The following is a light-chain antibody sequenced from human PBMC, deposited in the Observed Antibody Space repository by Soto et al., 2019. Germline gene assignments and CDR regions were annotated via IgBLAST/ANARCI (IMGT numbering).Light chain of an antibody. V-gene: IGKV3-20*01. CDR1: QSVTSSY. CDR2: GAS. Sequence: EIVLTQSPGTLSLSPGERATLSCRASQSVTSSYLAWYQQNPGQAPRLLIYGASSRATGIPDRFSGSGSGTDFTVTINRLEPEDFAVYYCEQYDKSITFGGGTKVDIK. CDR3: EQYDKSIT. J-gene: IGKJ4*01.